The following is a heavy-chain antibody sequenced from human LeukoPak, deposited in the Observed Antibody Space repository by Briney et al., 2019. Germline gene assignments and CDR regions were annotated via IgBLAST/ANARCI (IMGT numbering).Heavy chain of an antibody. Sequence: ASVKVSCKASGYTFTSYDINWVRQATGQGLEWMGWMNPNSGNTGYAQKFQGRVTMTRNTSISTAYMELSSLRSGDTAVYYCARDGASFYGSGSYYRDYYYGMDVWGQGTTVTVSS. J-gene: IGHJ6*02. CDR3: ARDGASFYGSGSYYRDYYYGMDV. V-gene: IGHV1-8*01. CDR2: MNPNSGNT. CDR1: GYTFTSYD. D-gene: IGHD3-10*01.